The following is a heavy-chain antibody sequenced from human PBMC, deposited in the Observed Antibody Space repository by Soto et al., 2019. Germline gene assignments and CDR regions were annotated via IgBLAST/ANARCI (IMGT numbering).Heavy chain of an antibody. V-gene: IGHV4-39*01. Sequence: PXETLWLTCTVSGGSISSSSHYWGCVRQPPGKGLEWIGTIYYNGNTQYNPSLKSRVSMSVDTSKNQFSLKLSSVTAADTAVYYCAIEWSGYSYGPHEGDYWGQGTLVTVSS. J-gene: IGHJ4*02. D-gene: IGHD5-18*01. CDR3: AIEWSGYSYGPHEGDY. CDR1: GGSISSSSHY. CDR2: IYYNGNT.